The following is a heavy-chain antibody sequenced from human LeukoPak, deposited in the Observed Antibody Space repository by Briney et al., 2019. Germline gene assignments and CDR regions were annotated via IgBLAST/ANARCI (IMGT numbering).Heavy chain of an antibody. D-gene: IGHD3-10*01. CDR2: ISSSSSYI. CDR1: GFTFSSYS. J-gene: IGHJ6*02. Sequence: GGSLRLSCAASGFTFSSYSMNWVRQAPGKGLEWVSSISSSSSYIYYADSVKGRFTISRDNAKNSLYLQMNSLRAEDTAVYYCARGPYGSGSYYPDYYYGMDVWGQGTTVTVSS. V-gene: IGHV3-21*01. CDR3: ARGPYGSGSYYPDYYYGMDV.